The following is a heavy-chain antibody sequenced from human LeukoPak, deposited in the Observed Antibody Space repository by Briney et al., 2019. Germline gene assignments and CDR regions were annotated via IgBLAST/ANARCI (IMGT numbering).Heavy chain of an antibody. CDR2: IYSGST. Sequence: PSETLSLTCTVSGYSISSGYYWGWIRQPPGKGLEWIGTIYSGSTYYNPSLKSRVTISVDTSKNQFSLKLSSVTAADTAVYYCARFITMVRGVHYFDYWGQGTLVTVSS. CDR1: GYSISSGYY. D-gene: IGHD3-10*01. V-gene: IGHV4-38-2*02. J-gene: IGHJ4*02. CDR3: ARFITMVRGVHYFDY.